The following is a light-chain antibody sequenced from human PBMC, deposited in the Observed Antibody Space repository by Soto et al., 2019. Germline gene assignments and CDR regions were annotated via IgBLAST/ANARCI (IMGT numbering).Light chain of an antibody. J-gene: IGKJ1*01. CDR1: QSVSSSY. CDR3: QQYGSSPPWT. V-gene: IGKV3-20*01. Sequence: EIVFTQSPGTLSLSPGERATLSCRASQSVSSSYLAWYQQKPGQAPRLLIYGASSRATGIPDRFSGSGSGTDFTLTISRLEPEDFAVYYCQQYGSSPPWTFGQGTTVEIQ. CDR2: GAS.